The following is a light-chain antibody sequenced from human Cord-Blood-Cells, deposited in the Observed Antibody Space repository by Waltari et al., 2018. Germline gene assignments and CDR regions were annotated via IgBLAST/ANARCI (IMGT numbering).Light chain of an antibody. V-gene: IGKV3-20*01. CDR2: GAS. CDR1: QSVSSSY. CDR3: QQYGSSPLT. Sequence: EIVLTQSPGTLSLSPGERATLSCRASQSVSSSYLAWYQQKPGQAPRLLIYGASSRATGIPYRFSGSESGTDFTLTISRLEPEDFAVYYCQQYGSSPLTFGGGSKVEIK. J-gene: IGKJ4*01.